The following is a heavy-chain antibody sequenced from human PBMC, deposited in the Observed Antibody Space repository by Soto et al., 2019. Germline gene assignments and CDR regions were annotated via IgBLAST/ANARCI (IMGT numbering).Heavy chain of an antibody. D-gene: IGHD1-20*01. CDR3: AREKVSARKHYGMDV. Sequence: QVQLVESGGGVVQPGRSLRLSCAASGFTFSSYAMHWVRQAPGKGLEWVAVISYDGSNKYYADSVKGRFTISRDNSKNTLYLQMNSLRAEDTAVYYCAREKVSARKHYGMDVWGQGTTVTVSS. J-gene: IGHJ6*02. V-gene: IGHV3-30-3*01. CDR1: GFTFSSYA. CDR2: ISYDGSNK.